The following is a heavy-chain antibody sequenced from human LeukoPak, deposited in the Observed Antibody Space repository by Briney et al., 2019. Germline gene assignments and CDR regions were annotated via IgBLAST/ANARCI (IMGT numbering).Heavy chain of an antibody. D-gene: IGHD5-24*01. Sequence: PSETLSLTCTVSGGSISSYYWSWIRQPAGKGLEWIGRIYTSGSTNYNPSLKSRVTMSVDTSENQFSLKLSSVTAADTAVYHCARDGEMATITRAYFDYWGQGTLVTVSS. J-gene: IGHJ4*02. CDR3: ARDGEMATITRAYFDY. CDR2: IYTSGST. CDR1: GGSISSYY. V-gene: IGHV4-4*07.